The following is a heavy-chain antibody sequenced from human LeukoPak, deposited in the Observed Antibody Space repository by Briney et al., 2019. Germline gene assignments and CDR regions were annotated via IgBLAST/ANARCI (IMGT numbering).Heavy chain of an antibody. CDR1: GFTFSNAW. D-gene: IGHD3-10*01. Sequence: GGSLRLSCAASGFTFSNAWMSWVRQAPGKGLEWVGRIKSKTDGGTTDYTAPVKGRFTISRDDSKNTLYLQMNSLETEDTAVYYCTTGPFDYYGSASYLANGMDVWGQGTTVTVSS. V-gene: IGHV3-15*01. CDR3: TTGPFDYYGSASYLANGMDV. CDR2: IKSKTDGGTT. J-gene: IGHJ6*02.